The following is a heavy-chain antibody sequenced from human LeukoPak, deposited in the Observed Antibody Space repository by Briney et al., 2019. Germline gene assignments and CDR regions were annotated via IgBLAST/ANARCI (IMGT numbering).Heavy chain of an antibody. J-gene: IGHJ4*02. Sequence: GGSLRLSCAGSGFTFSDHYMDWVRQAPGKGLEWVGRIRNKANSYTTEYAASVKGRFTISRDDRRNSVYLQMNSLRAEDTAVYYCARTDYYDSSTPDYWGQGTLVTVSS. CDR2: IRNKANSYTT. D-gene: IGHD3-22*01. CDR3: ARTDYYDSSTPDY. V-gene: IGHV3-72*01. CDR1: GFTFSDHY.